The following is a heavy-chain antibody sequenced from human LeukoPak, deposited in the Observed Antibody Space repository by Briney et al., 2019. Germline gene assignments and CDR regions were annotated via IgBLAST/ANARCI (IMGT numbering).Heavy chain of an antibody. V-gene: IGHV4-39*01. CDR3: ARAKALGYCSGGSCYPRGFDP. CDR1: GGSIRSSGYY. D-gene: IGHD2-15*01. J-gene: IGHJ5*02. CDR2: IYYSGNT. Sequence: SETLSLTCTVSGGSIRSSGYYWAWIRQPPGKGLESIANIYYSGNTYYNPSLKSRVTISVDTSKNRFSLKLTSVTAADTAVYYCARAKALGYCSGGSCYPRGFDPWGQGTLVTVSS.